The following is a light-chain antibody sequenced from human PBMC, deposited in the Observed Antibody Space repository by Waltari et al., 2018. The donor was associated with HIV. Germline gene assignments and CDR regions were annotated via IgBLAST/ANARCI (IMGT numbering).Light chain of an antibody. CDR1: NSNTARHF. V-gene: IGLV1-47*01. CDR3: ATWDDILSGYL. J-gene: IGLJ1*01. Sequence: QSVPTQPPSASGTPGQRVAISCSGSNSNTARHFVHCYQQRPGTAPNLLIYKDNQRPSGVPERFSASKSGSSSSLAISGLRSEDEAEYYCATWDDILSGYLFGTGTKVTVL. CDR2: KDN.